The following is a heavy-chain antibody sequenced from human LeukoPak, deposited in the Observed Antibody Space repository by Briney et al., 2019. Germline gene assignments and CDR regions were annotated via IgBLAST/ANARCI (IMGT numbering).Heavy chain of an antibody. D-gene: IGHD5-18*01. CDR3: ARDDGSAMVPLDY. CDR2: IYHSGST. CDR1: GGSISSSNW. J-gene: IGHJ4*02. V-gene: IGHV4-4*02. Sequence: SETLSLTCAASGGSISSSNWWSWVRQPPGKGLEWIGEIYHSGSTNYNPSLKSRVTISVDKSKNQFSLKLSSVTAADTAVYYCARDDGSAMVPLDYWGQGTLVTVSS.